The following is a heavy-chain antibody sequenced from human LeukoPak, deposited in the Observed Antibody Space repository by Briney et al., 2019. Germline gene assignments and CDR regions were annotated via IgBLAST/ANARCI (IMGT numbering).Heavy chain of an antibody. Sequence: GGSLRLSCAASGFTFSDYYMSWIRQAPEKGLEWVSYISSSGSTIYYADSVKGRFTISRDNAKNSLYLQMNSLRAEDTAVYYCARGYYDSSGYSGNFDYWGQGTLVTVSS. CDR2: ISSSGSTI. CDR3: ARGYYDSSGYSGNFDY. CDR1: GFTFSDYY. D-gene: IGHD3-22*01. V-gene: IGHV3-11*01. J-gene: IGHJ4*02.